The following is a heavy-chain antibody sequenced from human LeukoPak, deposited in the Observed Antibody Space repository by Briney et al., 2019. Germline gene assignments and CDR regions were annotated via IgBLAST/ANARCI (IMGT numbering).Heavy chain of an antibody. CDR2: VSYDGSEK. CDR1: GFTFSTYG. D-gene: IGHD6-13*01. CDR3: AKGYSSSWYYFDY. V-gene: IGHV3-30*18. Sequence: PGGSLRLSCAASGFTFSTYGMHWVRQAPGKWLEWVAVVSYDGSEKYYADSVKGRCTISRDNSKNTLYLQMNSLRAEDTAVYYCAKGYSSSWYYFDYWGQGTLVTVSS. J-gene: IGHJ4*02.